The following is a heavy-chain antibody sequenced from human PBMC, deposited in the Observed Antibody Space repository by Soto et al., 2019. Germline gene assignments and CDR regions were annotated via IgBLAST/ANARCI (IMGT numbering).Heavy chain of an antibody. D-gene: IGHD2-15*01. J-gene: IGHJ3*02. V-gene: IGHV3-11*03. CDR1: GFTFSDYY. CDR3: ASSRILYLLDAFDI. CDR2: ISSSSSYT. Sequence: GGSLRLSCAASGFTFSDYYMSWIRQAPGKGLEWVSYISSSSSYTNYADSVKGRFTISRDNAKNSLYLQMNSLRAEDTAVYYCASSRILYLLDAFDIWGQGTMVTVS.